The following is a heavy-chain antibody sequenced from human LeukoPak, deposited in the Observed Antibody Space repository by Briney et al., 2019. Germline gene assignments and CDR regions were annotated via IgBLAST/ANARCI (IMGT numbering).Heavy chain of an antibody. J-gene: IGHJ5*02. Sequence: ASVKVSCKASGYTFTSYGISWVRQAPGQGLEWMGWISTYNGNTNYAQKLQGRVTMTTDTSTSIAYMELRSLRSDDTAVYYCARDRHSSSWYWFDPWGQGALVTVSS. CDR2: ISTYNGNT. CDR1: GYTFTSYG. V-gene: IGHV1-18*01. D-gene: IGHD6-13*01. CDR3: ARDRHSSSWYWFDP.